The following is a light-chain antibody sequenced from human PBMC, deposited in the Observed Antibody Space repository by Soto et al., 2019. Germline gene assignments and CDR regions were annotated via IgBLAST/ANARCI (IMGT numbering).Light chain of an antibody. J-gene: IGLJ2*01. CDR2: VNSDGSH. Sequence: QPVLTQSPSASASLGASVKLTCTLSSGHSSDAIAWHQQQPEKGPRYFMKVNSDGSHSKGDGIPDRFSGSSSGAERYLTISSLQSEDEADYYCQTWGTGVVFGGGTKLTVL. CDR3: QTWGTGVV. V-gene: IGLV4-69*01. CDR1: SGHSSDA.